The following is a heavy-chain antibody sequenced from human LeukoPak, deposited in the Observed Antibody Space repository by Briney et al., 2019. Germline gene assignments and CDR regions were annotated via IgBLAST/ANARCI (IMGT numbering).Heavy chain of an antibody. J-gene: IGHJ4*02. D-gene: IGHD3-22*01. Sequence: ASVKVSCKASGYTFTSYGISWVRQAPGQGLEWMGWISAYNGNTNYAQKLQGRVTMTTDTSTSTAYMELRSLRSDDTAVYYCARDSTETYYYDSSGRGAFDYWGQGTLVTVSS. CDR1: GYTFTSYG. V-gene: IGHV1-18*01. CDR2: ISAYNGNT. CDR3: ARDSTETYYYDSSGRGAFDY.